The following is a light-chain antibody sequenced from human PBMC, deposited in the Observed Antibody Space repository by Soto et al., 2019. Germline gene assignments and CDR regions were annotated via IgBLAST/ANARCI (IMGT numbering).Light chain of an antibody. Sequence: ETVLTQSPGTLSLSPGDRATLSCRASQSVRSTSLAWYQQNPGQAPRLLIYGASTRATGIPDRFSGSGSGTDFTLTISRLEPEDFEVYYCQQQKTFGQGTKVDIK. CDR2: GAS. J-gene: IGKJ1*01. V-gene: IGKV3-20*01. CDR3: QQQKT. CDR1: QSVRSTS.